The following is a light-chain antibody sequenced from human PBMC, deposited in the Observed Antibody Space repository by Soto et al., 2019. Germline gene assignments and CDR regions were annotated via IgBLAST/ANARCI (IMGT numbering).Light chain of an antibody. J-gene: IGKJ1*01. Sequence: EIVLTQSPGTLSLSPGERATLSCRASQSVSSSYLAWYQQNPGQAPRLLIYDASSRATGIPDRYSGSGSGTDFTLTISRLEPEDFAVYYCQQYGSSLRTFGQGNKVEIK. V-gene: IGKV3-20*01. CDR1: QSVSSSY. CDR3: QQYGSSLRT. CDR2: DAS.